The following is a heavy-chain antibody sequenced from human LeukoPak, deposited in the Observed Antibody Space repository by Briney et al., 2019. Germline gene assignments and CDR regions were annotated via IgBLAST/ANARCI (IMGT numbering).Heavy chain of an antibody. CDR3: ARDPTSWFGTYYFDY. CDR2: ISSSSSYI. J-gene: IGHJ4*02. CDR1: GFTFSSYS. D-gene: IGHD3-10*01. Sequence: PGGSLRLSCAASGFTFSSYSMNWVRQAPGEGLEWVSSISSSSSYIHYADSVKGRFTISRGNAKNSLYLQMNSLRAEDTAVYYCARDPTSWFGTYYFDYWGQGTLVTVSS. V-gene: IGHV3-21*01.